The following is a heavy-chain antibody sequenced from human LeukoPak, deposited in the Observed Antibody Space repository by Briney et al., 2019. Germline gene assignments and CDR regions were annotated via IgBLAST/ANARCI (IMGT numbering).Heavy chain of an antibody. CDR2: VNSDGGST. J-gene: IGHJ3*02. CDR1: GFTFSSDW. V-gene: IGHV3-74*01. D-gene: IGHD6-19*01. CDR3: ARSSGRSPFDM. Sequence: GGSLRLSCAASGFTFSSDWMHWVRQGPGKGLVWVSRVNSDGGSTNYADSVKGRFTISRDSAKNTLYLQMNGLRADDTAVYYCARSSGRSPFDMWGQGTMVTVSS.